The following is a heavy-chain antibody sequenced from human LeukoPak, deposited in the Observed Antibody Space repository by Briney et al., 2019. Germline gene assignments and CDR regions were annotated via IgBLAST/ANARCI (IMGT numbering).Heavy chain of an antibody. V-gene: IGHV3-30*02. J-gene: IGHJ6*03. CDR2: IRYDGSNK. D-gene: IGHD1-26*01. Sequence: GGSLRLSCAASGFSFSGYGMHWVRQTPGKGLEWVAFIRYDGSNKYYADSVKGRFTISRDNSKNTLYLQMNSLRAEDTAVYYCAKGPGGGSHRDYYYYYMDVWAKGTTVTVSS. CDR3: AKGPGGGSHRDYYYYYMDV. CDR1: GFSFSGYG.